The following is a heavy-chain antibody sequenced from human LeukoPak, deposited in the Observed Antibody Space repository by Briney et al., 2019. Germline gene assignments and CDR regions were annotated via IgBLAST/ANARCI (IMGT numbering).Heavy chain of an antibody. CDR1: GFTFSSYG. CDR2: ISYDGTNK. D-gene: IGHD2-15*01. V-gene: IGHV3-30*18. CDR3: AKPQVVGATDHWYFDL. J-gene: IGHJ2*01. Sequence: PGGSLRLSCAASGFTFSSYGMHWVRQAPGKGLEWVALISYDGTNKYYADSVEGRFTVSRDNSKNTLYLQMNSLRGEDTAVYYCAKPQVVGATDHWYFDLWGRGTLVTVSS.